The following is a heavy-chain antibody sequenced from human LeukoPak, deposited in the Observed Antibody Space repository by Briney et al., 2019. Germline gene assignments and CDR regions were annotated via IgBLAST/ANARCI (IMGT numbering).Heavy chain of an antibody. J-gene: IGHJ3*02. CDR2: IRYDGSNK. D-gene: IGHD3-10*01. V-gene: IGHV3-30*02. Sequence: GGSLRLSCAASGFTFSSYGMHWVRQAPGKGLEWVAFIRYDGSNKYYADSVKGRFTISRDNSKTTLYLQMNSLRAEDTAVYYCARGGPTMVRGEDAFDIWGQGTMVTVSS. CDR3: ARGGPTMVRGEDAFDI. CDR1: GFTFSSYG.